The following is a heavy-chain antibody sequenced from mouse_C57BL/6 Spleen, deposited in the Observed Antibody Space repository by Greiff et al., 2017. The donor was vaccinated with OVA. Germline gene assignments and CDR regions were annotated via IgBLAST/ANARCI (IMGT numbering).Heavy chain of an antibody. CDR1: GFNIKDDY. CDR2: IDPENGDT. V-gene: IGHV14-4*01. D-gene: IGHD3-2*02. CDR3: TKDSSGYAY. Sequence: VQLQQSGAELVRPGASVKLSCTASGFNIKDDYMHWVKQRPEQGLEWIGWIDPENGDTEYASKFQGKATITADTSSNTAYLQLSSLTSEDTAVYYCTKDSSGYAYWGQGTLVTVSA. J-gene: IGHJ3*01.